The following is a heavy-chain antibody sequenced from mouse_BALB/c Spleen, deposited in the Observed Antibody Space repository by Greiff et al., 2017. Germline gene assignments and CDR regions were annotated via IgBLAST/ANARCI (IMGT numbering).Heavy chain of an antibody. Sequence: EVKLVESGPELVKPGASVKVSCKASGYVFTSYNMYWVKQSHGKSLEWIGYIDPYNGGTSYNQKFKGKATLTVDKSSSTAYMHLNSLTSEDSAVYYCASGLRRDWYFDVWGAGTTVTVSS. V-gene: IGHV1S135*01. CDR1: GYVFTSYN. CDR2: IDPYNGGT. J-gene: IGHJ1*01. D-gene: IGHD2-12*01. CDR3: ASGLRRDWYFDV.